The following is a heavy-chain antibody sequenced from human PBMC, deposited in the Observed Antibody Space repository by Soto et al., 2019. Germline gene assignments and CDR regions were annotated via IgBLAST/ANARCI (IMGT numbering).Heavy chain of an antibody. J-gene: IGHJ4*02. CDR3: ARAMVRGGWYGGFDY. Sequence: EVQLVESGGGLVQPGGSLRLSCAASGFTFSSYSMNWVRQAPGKGLEWVSYISSSSSTIYYADSVKGRFTISRDNAKNSLYLQMNSLRAEDTAVYYCARAMVRGGWYGGFDYWGQGTLVTVSS. CDR1: GFTFSSYS. CDR2: ISSSSSTI. V-gene: IGHV3-48*01. D-gene: IGHD6-19*01.